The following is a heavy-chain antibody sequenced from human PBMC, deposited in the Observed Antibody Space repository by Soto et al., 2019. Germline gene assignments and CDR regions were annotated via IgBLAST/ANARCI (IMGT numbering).Heavy chain of an antibody. J-gene: IGHJ4*02. Sequence: GGSLTLSCAASGFTFRSCAMGWVRQAPGKGLEWVSDIIDSGASTYYADSVKGRFTISRDNSKSTLYLQMNSLRAEDTAVYYCAKDLYYYDSSGYYLDFPTFDYSGQGTLVTVSS. CDR1: GFTFRSCA. CDR3: AKDLYYYDSSGYYLDFPTFDY. V-gene: IGHV3-23*01. CDR2: IIDSGAST. D-gene: IGHD3-22*01.